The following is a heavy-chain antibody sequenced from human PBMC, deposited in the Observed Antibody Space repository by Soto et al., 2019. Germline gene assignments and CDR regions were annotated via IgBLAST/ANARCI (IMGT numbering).Heavy chain of an antibody. CDR2: ISYDGSNK. CDR3: ARDRGSYDFWSGYQPLFDY. CDR1: GFTFSSYG. J-gene: IGHJ4*02. Sequence: GGSLRLSCAASGFTFSSYGMHWVRQAPGKGLEWVAVISYDGSNKYYADSVKGRFTISRDNSKNTLYLQMNSLRAEDTAVYYCARDRGSYDFWSGYQPLFDYWGQGTLVTVSS. D-gene: IGHD3-3*01. V-gene: IGHV3-30*03.